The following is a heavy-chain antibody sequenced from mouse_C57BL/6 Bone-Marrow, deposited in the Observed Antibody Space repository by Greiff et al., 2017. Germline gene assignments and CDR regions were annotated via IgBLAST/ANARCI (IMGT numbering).Heavy chain of an antibody. Sequence: VQLQQSGAELARPGASVKLSCKASGYTFTSYGISWVKQRTGQGLEWIGEIYPRSGNTYYNEKFKGKATLTADKSSSTAYMELRSLTSKDSAVYVCARWDLLLRQAWFADWGQGTLVTVSA. D-gene: IGHD1-1*01. CDR2: IYPRSGNT. CDR3: ARWDLLLRQAWFAD. CDR1: GYTFTSYG. V-gene: IGHV1-81*01. J-gene: IGHJ3*01.